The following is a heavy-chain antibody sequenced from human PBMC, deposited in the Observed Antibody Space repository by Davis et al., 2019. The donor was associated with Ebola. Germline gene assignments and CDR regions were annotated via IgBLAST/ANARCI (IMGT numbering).Heavy chain of an antibody. Sequence: GESLKISCAASGFSFSDFYMSWIRQAPGKGLEWLSYISNSGSAIGYAASVKGRFTISRDNAHNSLYLQMNSLRAEDPAVYYCVRDRIWSASDVFDFWGQGTLVTVSS. CDR1: GFSFSDFY. J-gene: IGHJ3*01. CDR2: ISNSGSAI. D-gene: IGHD3-3*01. CDR3: VRDRIWSASDVFDF. V-gene: IGHV3-11*01.